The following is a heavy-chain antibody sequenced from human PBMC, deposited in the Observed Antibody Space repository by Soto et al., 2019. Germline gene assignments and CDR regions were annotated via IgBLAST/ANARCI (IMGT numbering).Heavy chain of an antibody. CDR1: GGSISSGDYY. CDR3: ARSRISIFGILIIGSSFDP. J-gene: IGHJ5*02. Sequence: KASETLSLTCTVSGGSISSGDYYWSWIRQPPGKGLEWIGYIYYSGSSYYNPSLKSRVSISIDTSKNQFSLKLSSVTAADTAVYYCARSRISIFGILIIGSSFDPWGQGSLVTVS. V-gene: IGHV4-30-4*01. CDR2: IYYSGSS. D-gene: IGHD3-3*01.